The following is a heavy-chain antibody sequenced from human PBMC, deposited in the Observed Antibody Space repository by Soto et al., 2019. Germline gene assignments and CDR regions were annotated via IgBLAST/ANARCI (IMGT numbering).Heavy chain of an antibody. CDR2: IWYDGSNK. D-gene: IGHD5-12*01. V-gene: IGHV3-33*01. CDR1: GFTFSSYG. Sequence: QVQLVESGGGVVQPGRSLRLSCAASGFTFSSYGMHWVRQAPGKGLEWVAVIWYDGSNKYYADSVKGRFTISRDNSKNTLYLQMNSLRAEDTAVYYCARGGRSGLHFDYWGQGTLVTVSS. J-gene: IGHJ4*02. CDR3: ARGGRSGLHFDY.